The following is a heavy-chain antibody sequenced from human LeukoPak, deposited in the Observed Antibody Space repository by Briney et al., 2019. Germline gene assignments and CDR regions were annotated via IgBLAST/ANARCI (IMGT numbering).Heavy chain of an antibody. D-gene: IGHD3-22*01. CDR1: GYSISSGYY. V-gene: IGHV4-38-2*02. J-gene: IGHJ6*03. CDR2: IYHSGST. CDR3: ASSNYYDSSGYYWGNYYYYMDV. Sequence: SETLSLTCTVSGYSISSGYYWGWIRQPPGKGLEWIGSIYHSGSTYYNPSLKSRVTISVDTSKNQFSLKLSSVTAADTAVYYCASSNYYDSSGYYWGNYYYYMDVWGKGTTVTVSS.